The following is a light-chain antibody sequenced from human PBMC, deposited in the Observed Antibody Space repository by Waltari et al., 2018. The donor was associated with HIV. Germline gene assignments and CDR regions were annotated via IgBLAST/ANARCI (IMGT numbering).Light chain of an antibody. J-gene: IGKJ1*01. CDR1: QRVLYSSNNKNY. V-gene: IGKV4-1*01. CDR3: QQYYSTPT. Sequence: DIVMTQSPDSLVVSLGERATINCKSSQRVLYSSNNKNYLAWYQQKPGQPPKLLIYWASTRESGVPDRFSGSGSGTEFTLTISSLQAEDLAVYYCQQYYSTPTFGQGTKVEIK. CDR2: WAS.